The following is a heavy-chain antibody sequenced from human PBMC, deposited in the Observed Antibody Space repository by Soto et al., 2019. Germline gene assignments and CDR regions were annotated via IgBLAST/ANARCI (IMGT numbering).Heavy chain of an antibody. CDR3: ARSGSRVLEWLPWFDP. V-gene: IGHV1-69*06. J-gene: IGHJ5*02. D-gene: IGHD3-3*01. CDR1: GGTFSSYA. CDR2: IIPIFGTA. Sequence: SVKVSCKASGGTFSSYAISWVRQAPGQGLEWMGGIIPIFGTANYAQKFQGRVTITADKSTSTAYMELSSLRSEDTAVYYCARSGSRVLEWLPWFDPWGQGTLVTVSS.